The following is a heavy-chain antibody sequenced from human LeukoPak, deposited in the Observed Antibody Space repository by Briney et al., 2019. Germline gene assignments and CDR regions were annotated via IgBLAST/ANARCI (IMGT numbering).Heavy chain of an antibody. Sequence: SETLSLTCTVSGGSISSYYWSWIRQPPGKGLEWIGYIYYSGSTNYNPSLKSRVTISVDSSNTQFSLKLSSVTAADTAVFYCARENTGSYREFDYWGQGTLVTVSS. CDR3: ARENTGSYREFDY. V-gene: IGHV4-59*12. D-gene: IGHD1-26*01. CDR2: IYYSGST. J-gene: IGHJ4*02. CDR1: GGSISSYY.